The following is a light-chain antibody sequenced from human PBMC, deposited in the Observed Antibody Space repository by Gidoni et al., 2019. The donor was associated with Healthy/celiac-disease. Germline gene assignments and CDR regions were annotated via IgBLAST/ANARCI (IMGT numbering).Light chain of an antibody. Sequence: VITQSPATLSVSPGERATLSCRASQSVSSNLAWYQQKPGQAPRLLIYGASTRATGIPARFSGSGSGTEFTLTISSLQSEDFAVYYCQQHNNWPRTFGPGTKVDIK. CDR3: QQHNNWPRT. CDR2: GAS. V-gene: IGKV3-15*01. CDR1: QSVSSN. J-gene: IGKJ3*01.